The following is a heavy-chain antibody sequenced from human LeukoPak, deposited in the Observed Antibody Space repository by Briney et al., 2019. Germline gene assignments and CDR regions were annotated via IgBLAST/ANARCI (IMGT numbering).Heavy chain of an antibody. CDR3: ARDFSGWGRGDY. CDR2: ISYDGSNK. D-gene: IGHD6-19*01. CDR1: GFTFSSYA. V-gene: IGHV3-30-3*01. J-gene: IGHJ4*02. Sequence: GGSLRLSCAASGFTFSSYAMSWVRQAPGKGLEWVAVISYDGSNKYYADSVKGRFTISRDNSKNTLYLQMNSLRAEDTAVYYCARDFSGWGRGDYWGQGTLVTVSS.